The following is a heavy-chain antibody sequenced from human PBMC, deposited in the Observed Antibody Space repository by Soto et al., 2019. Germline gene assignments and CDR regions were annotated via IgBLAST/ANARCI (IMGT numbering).Heavy chain of an antibody. CDR3: ARGGVSTRTFDY. V-gene: IGHV5-51*01. CDR1: GYNFAGYW. CDR2: IYPSDSDT. D-gene: IGHD3-3*01. Sequence: WESLKISCKGSGYNFAGYWIAWVRQMPGKGLELMGIIYPSDSDTRYRPSFQGQVTISADKSISSAYLQWSSLRASDTAMYYCARGGVSTRTFDYWGQGTQGIV. J-gene: IGHJ4*02.